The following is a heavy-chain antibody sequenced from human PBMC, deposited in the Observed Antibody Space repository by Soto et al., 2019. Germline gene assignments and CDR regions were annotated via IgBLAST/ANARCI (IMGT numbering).Heavy chain of an antibody. Sequence: QLQLQESGPGLVKPSETLSLTCTVSGGSISSSSYYWGWIRQPPGKGLEWIGSIYYSGSTYYNPSLQGRVTISVDTSKNQFSLKLSSVTAADTAVYYCARHWGSSGWLSDYWGQGTLVTVSS. CDR2: IYYSGST. CDR1: GGSISSSSYY. V-gene: IGHV4-39*01. CDR3: ARHWGSSGWLSDY. D-gene: IGHD6-19*01. J-gene: IGHJ4*02.